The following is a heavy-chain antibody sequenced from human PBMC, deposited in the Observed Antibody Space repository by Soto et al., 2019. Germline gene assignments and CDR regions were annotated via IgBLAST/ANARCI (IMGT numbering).Heavy chain of an antibody. V-gene: IGHV3-23*01. D-gene: IGHD6-13*01. CDR3: APAGPLYYYGMDV. Sequence: RSLSCAASGFTFISYAMSWVRQAPGKGLEWVSAISGSGGSTYYADSVKGRFTISRDNSKNTLYLQMNSLRAEDTAVYYCAPAGPLYYYGMDVWGQGTTVTVSS. J-gene: IGHJ6*02. CDR2: ISGSGGST. CDR1: GFTFISYA.